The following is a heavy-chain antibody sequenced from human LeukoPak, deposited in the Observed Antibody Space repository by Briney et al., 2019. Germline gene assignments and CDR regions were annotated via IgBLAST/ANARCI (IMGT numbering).Heavy chain of an antibody. CDR1: GFTVSSNY. J-gene: IGHJ4*02. Sequence: SGGSLRLSCAASGFTVSSNYMSWVRQAPGKGLEWVSVIYSGGSTIYYADSVKGRFTISRDNAKNSLYLQMNSLRAEDTAVYYCASGLIAARPGIGRYFDYWGQGTLVTVSS. V-gene: IGHV3-11*01. D-gene: IGHD6-6*01. CDR2: IYSGGSTI. CDR3: ASGLIAARPGIGRYFDY.